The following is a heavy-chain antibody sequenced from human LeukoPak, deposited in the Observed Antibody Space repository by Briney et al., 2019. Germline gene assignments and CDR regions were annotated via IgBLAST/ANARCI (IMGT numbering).Heavy chain of an antibody. J-gene: IGHJ4*02. CDR3: TTELDIRPNHY. V-gene: IGHV3-15*01. CDR1: GLTFSNAW. D-gene: IGHD3-22*01. CDR2: IKRKSDGGTT. Sequence: PGGSLRLSCAASGLTFSNAWMSWVRQAPGKGLEWVGRIKRKSDGGTTDYAAPVKGRFTISRDDSKNTLYLQMNSLKSGDTAVYYCTTELDIRPNHYWGQGTLVTVSS.